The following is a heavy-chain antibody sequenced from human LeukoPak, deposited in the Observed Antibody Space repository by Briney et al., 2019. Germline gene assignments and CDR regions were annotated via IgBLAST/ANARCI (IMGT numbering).Heavy chain of an antibody. Sequence: GGSLRLSCAASGFTFSSYEMNWVRQAPGKGLEWVSYISSSGSTIYYADSVKGRFTISRDNAKNSLYLQMNSLRAEGTAVYYCARVSGWYVFDYWGQGTLVTVSS. J-gene: IGHJ4*02. CDR1: GFTFSSYE. D-gene: IGHD6-19*01. CDR2: ISSSGSTI. V-gene: IGHV3-48*03. CDR3: ARVSGWYVFDY.